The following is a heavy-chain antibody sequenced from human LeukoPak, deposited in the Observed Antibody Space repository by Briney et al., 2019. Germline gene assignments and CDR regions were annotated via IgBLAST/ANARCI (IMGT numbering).Heavy chain of an antibody. J-gene: IGHJ5*02. D-gene: IGHD1-14*01. CDR2: ISGSGAGT. CDR3: ARAESDHCSSALET. CDR1: SITFSNYA. V-gene: IGHV3-23*01. Sequence: GSLRPSCAASSITFSNYAMTWVRQAPGEGLEWVSCISGSGAGTYYADSVEGRFTISREYSKNTLFLKKNLQTPEHTAVYYCARAESDHCSSALETWGQGTLGTVSS.